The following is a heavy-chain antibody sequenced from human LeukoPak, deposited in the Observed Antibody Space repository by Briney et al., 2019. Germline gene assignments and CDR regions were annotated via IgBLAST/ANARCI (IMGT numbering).Heavy chain of an antibody. CDR2: ISGSSTYI. V-gene: IGHV3-21*01. CDR1: GFTFSNYN. J-gene: IGHJ4*02. D-gene: IGHD4-17*01. CDR3: ARDLQSRLWVTTIGY. Sequence: PGGSLRLSCAASGFTFSNYNMNWVRQAPGKGLEWVSSISGSSTYIYYADSVKGRFTISRDSAKNSLYLHMNSLRAEDTAVYYCARDLQSRLWVTTIGYWGQGTLVTVSS.